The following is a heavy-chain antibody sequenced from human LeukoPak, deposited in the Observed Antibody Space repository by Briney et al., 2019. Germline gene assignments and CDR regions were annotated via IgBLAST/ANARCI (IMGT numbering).Heavy chain of an antibody. CDR1: GGSISSYY. CDR3: ARGPGGYSYGYYFDY. Sequence: SETLSLTCAVSGGSISSYYWSWIRQPPGKELEWIGFFYYSGSTNYNPSLKSRVTISVDTSKNHFSLKLSSVTAADTAVYYCARGPGGYSYGYYFDYWGQGTLVTVSS. CDR2: FYYSGST. J-gene: IGHJ4*02. D-gene: IGHD5-18*01. V-gene: IGHV4-59*01.